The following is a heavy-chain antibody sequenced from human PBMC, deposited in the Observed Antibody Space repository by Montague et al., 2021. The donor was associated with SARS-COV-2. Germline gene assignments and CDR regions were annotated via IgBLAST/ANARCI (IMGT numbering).Heavy chain of an antibody. CDR1: GGSTSNYY. D-gene: IGHD2-15*01. CDR2: IFYTGST. Sequence: SETLSLTCSVSGGSTSNYYWTWIRQSPGKGLQWIGYIFYTGSTKFNPSLKSRVSMSMDTSKHHFSLRLSAVTAADTACYYCARAQNICFIANCVDYFDLWGLGVLVTVSS. J-gene: IGHJ4*02. V-gene: IGHV4-59*01. CDR3: ARAQNICFIANCVDYFDL.